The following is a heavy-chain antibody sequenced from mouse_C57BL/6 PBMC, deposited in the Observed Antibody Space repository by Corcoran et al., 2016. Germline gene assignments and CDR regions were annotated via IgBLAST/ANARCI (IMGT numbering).Heavy chain of an antibody. J-gene: IGHJ4*01. CDR1: GYTFTTYG. Sequence: QIQLVQSGPGLKKPDEPVKIACKASGYTFTTYGMSWVKQAPGKGLKWMGWINTYSGVPTYADDFKGRFTFSLKTSASTAYLQINNLKNEDTATYFCARGRYYGSCAMDYWGQGTSVTVSS. V-gene: IGHV9-3*01. D-gene: IGHD1-1*01. CDR2: INTYSGVP. CDR3: ARGRYYGSCAMDY.